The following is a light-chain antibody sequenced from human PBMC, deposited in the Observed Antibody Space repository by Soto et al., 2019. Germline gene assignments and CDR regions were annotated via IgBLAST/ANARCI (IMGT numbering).Light chain of an antibody. CDR2: KAS. CDR1: QSISSW. Sequence: DMQMTQSPSTLSASVGDSVTITCRASQSISSWLAWYQQKPGKAPKLLIYKASSLESGVPSRFSGSGSGTDFTLTISSLQPDDFATYYCQQYNSYPTFGQGTKVEIK. J-gene: IGKJ1*01. CDR3: QQYNSYPT. V-gene: IGKV1-5*03.